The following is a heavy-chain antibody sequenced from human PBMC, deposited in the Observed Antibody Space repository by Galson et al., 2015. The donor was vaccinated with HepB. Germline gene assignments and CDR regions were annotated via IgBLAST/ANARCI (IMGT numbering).Heavy chain of an antibody. CDR2: IYYSGST. Sequence: SETLSLTCTVSGGSISSYYWSWIRQPPGKGLEWIGYIYYSGSTNYNPSLKSRVTILVDTSKNQFSLKLSSVTAADTAVYYCARDEYGGKGGRFQHWGQGTLVTVSS. D-gene: IGHD4-23*01. CDR3: ARDEYGGKGGRFQH. CDR1: GGSISSYY. J-gene: IGHJ1*01. V-gene: IGHV4-59*01.